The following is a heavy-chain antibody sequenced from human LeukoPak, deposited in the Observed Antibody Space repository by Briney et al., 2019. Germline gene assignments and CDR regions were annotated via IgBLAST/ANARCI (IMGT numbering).Heavy chain of an antibody. Sequence: GGSLRLSCAASGFIFSSYGMYWVRQAPGKGLEWVAVIWHDGSAEFYADSVKGRFSISRDDSKNTLYLQMNSLRPEDTALYYCAKDNRGGWSGYFDYWGQGTLVTVSS. CDR3: AKDNRGGWSGYFDY. CDR2: IWHDGSAE. J-gene: IGHJ4*02. D-gene: IGHD6-19*01. V-gene: IGHV3-33*06. CDR1: GFIFSSYG.